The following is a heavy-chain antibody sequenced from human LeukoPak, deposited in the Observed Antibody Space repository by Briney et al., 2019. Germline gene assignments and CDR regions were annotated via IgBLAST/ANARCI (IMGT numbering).Heavy chain of an antibody. D-gene: IGHD3-22*01. J-gene: IGHJ4*02. CDR3: AKTSKNYYDSSGYRGGFDC. Sequence: GGSLRLSCAASGFTFSSYAMSWVRQAPGKGLEWVSAISGSGGSTYYADSVKGRFTISRDNSKNTLYLQMNSLRAEDTAVYYCAKTSKNYYDSSGYRGGFDCWGQGTLVTVS. CDR1: GFTFSSYA. CDR2: ISGSGGST. V-gene: IGHV3-23*01.